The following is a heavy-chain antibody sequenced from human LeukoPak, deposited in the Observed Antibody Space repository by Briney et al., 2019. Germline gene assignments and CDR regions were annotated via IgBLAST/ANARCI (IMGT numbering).Heavy chain of an antibody. CDR3: ARQGNSGSIYYYYGMDV. J-gene: IGHJ6*02. CDR2: NYYSGST. D-gene: IGHD1-26*01. CDR1: GSSISSYY. V-gene: IGHV4-59*08. Sequence: SETLSLTCSVAGSSISSYYCSCIRRPPAKELEWSVYNYYSGSTTYNTSLKSRVTISVDTSKNQFSLKLSSVTAADTAVYYCARQGNSGSIYYYYGMDVWGQGTTVTVSS.